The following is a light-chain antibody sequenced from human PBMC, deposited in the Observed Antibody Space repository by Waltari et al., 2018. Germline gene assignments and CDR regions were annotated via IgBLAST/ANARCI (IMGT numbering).Light chain of an antibody. CDR2: GAS. Sequence: EIVMTQSPATLSVSPGERVTLSCRASQSISSKLVWYQQNPGQGPRLLIYGASTRATGIPARFSGSGSGTEFTLTINSLQSEDFAVYYCQQYYKRPPTFGQGTKVGIK. V-gene: IGKV3-15*01. CDR3: QQYYKRPPT. J-gene: IGKJ1*01. CDR1: QSISSK.